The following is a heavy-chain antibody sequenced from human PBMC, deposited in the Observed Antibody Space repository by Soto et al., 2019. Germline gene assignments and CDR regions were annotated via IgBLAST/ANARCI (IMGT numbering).Heavy chain of an antibody. D-gene: IGHD2-8*01. J-gene: IGHJ4*02. CDR1: GASMRSHY. CDR2: IHYSGST. CDR3: ARDRSLMGDANFDY. Sequence: SETLSLTCNVSGASMRSHYWSWIRQPPGKGLEWIAYIHYSGSTNYNPSLESRLTISVDTSKNQFSLKMTSVTAADTAMYYCARDRSLMGDANFDYWGRGTLVTVSS. V-gene: IGHV4-59*11.